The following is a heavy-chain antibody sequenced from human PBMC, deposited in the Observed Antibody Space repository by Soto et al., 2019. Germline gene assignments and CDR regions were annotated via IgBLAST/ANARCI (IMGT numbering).Heavy chain of an antibody. CDR1: GFTFSSYW. Sequence: EVQLVESGGCLVQPGGSLRLSCAASGFTFSSYWMSWVRQAPGKGLEWVANIKQDGSEKYYVDSVKGRFTISRDNAKKSLYLQMNGLRDEETAVYYCARGGAAAGLYYYYYYMDVWGKGTTVTVSS. V-gene: IGHV3-7*01. D-gene: IGHD6-13*01. CDR2: IKQDGSEK. CDR3: ARGGAAAGLYYYYYYMDV. J-gene: IGHJ6*03.